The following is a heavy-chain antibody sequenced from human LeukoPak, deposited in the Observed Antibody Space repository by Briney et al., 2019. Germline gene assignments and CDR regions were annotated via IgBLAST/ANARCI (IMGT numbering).Heavy chain of an antibody. CDR1: GYTFSDYY. Sequence: ASVKVSCKASGYTFSDYYLHWVRQAPGQGLEWMGWVSSYNGDTNYAQKFRGRVTMSTDTSTTTAYMELRSLRFDDTAMYYCVKDWHILTGRNCFDPWGQGTLVTVSS. CDR3: VKDWHILTGRNCFDP. CDR2: VSSYNGDT. D-gene: IGHD3-9*01. J-gene: IGHJ5*02. V-gene: IGHV1-18*04.